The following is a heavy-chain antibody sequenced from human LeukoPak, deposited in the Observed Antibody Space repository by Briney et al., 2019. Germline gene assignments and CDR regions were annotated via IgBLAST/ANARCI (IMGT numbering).Heavy chain of an antibody. Sequence: GGSLRLSCAASRFTFSNAWMNWVRQAPGKGLEWVGRIKSKADGETTDYDGTVKGRFTISRDDSNNMVYLQMNSLKIEDTAVYYCAIDEPNYAPYDFDYWGQGTLVTVSS. J-gene: IGHJ4*02. CDR3: AIDEPNYAPYDFDY. CDR1: RFTFSNAW. D-gene: IGHD4/OR15-4a*01. CDR2: IKSKADGETT. V-gene: IGHV3-15*01.